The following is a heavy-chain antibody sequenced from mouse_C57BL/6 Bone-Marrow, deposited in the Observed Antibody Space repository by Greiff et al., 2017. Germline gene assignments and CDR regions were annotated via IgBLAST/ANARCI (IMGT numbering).Heavy chain of an antibody. V-gene: IGHV5-17*01. CDR2: ISSGSSTI. CDR1: GFTFSDYG. CDR3: EREYYYGSRDWYFDV. Sequence: EVQRVESGGGLVKPGGSLKLSCAASGFTFSDYGMHWVRQAPEKGLEWVAYISSGSSTIYYADTVKGRFTISRDNAKNTLFLHMTSLRSEDTAMYYCEREYYYGSRDWYFDVWGTGTTVTVSS. J-gene: IGHJ1*03. D-gene: IGHD1-1*01.